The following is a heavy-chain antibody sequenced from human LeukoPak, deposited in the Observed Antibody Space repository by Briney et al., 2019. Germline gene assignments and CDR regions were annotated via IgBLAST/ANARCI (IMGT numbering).Heavy chain of an antibody. V-gene: IGHV4-31*03. CDR2: IYYSGST. CDR3: ARDPVGAIGYGMDV. CDR1: GGSVSSGGYY. Sequence: SETLSLTCTVSGGSVSSGGYYWSWIRQHPGQGLERIGYIYYSGSTYYNPSLQSRVTISVDTSKNQFSLKLSSVTAADTAVYYCARDPVGAIGYGMDVWGQGTTVTVSS. D-gene: IGHD1-26*01. J-gene: IGHJ6*02.